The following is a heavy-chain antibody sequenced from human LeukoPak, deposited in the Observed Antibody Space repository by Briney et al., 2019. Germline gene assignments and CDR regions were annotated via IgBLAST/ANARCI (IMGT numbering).Heavy chain of an antibody. V-gene: IGHV1-46*01. CDR3: ARGLLSGNYYSWFDP. CDR2: INPSGGST. Sequence: ASVKVSCKASGDTSTNHFMHWVRQAPGQGLEWMGIINPSGGSTTYAQKFQGRVTMTRDTSTSTVYMELSSLRSEDTAVYYCARGLLSGNYYSWFDPWGQGSLVTVSS. D-gene: IGHD1-26*01. J-gene: IGHJ5*02. CDR1: GDTSTNHF.